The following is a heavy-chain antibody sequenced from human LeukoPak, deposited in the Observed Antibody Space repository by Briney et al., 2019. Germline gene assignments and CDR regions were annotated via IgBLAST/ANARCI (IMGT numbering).Heavy chain of an antibody. V-gene: IGHV3-53*04. J-gene: IGHJ4*02. Sequence: GGSLRPSCAASGFTVSSNYMSWVRQAPGKGLEWVSVIYSGGSTYYADSVKGRFTISRHNSKNTLYLQMNSLRAEDTAVYYCARYGRDGDYYFDYWGQGTLVTVSS. CDR2: IYSGGST. CDR3: ARYGRDGDYYFDY. CDR1: GFTVSSNY. D-gene: IGHD4-17*01.